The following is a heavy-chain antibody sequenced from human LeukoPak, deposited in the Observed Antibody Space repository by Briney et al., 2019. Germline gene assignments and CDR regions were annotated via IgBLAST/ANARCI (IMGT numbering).Heavy chain of an antibody. CDR3: ATTLYSGIYGDALDI. Sequence: GESLKISCQGSGYSFTSYWIGWVRQMPGKGLEWMGIMYPGDSETRYSPSFQSQVTISADKSISTAYLQWSSLKASDTAMYYCATTLYSGIYGDALDIWGQGTMVTVSS. D-gene: IGHD1-26*01. CDR1: GYSFTSYW. V-gene: IGHV5-51*01. CDR2: MYPGDSET. J-gene: IGHJ3*02.